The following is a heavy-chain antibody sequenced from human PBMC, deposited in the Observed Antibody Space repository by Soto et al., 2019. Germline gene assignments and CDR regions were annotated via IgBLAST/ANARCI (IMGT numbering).Heavy chain of an antibody. CDR3: VKGVYCGAGTCASDF. CDR2: VSESGGRT. D-gene: IGHD2-15*01. Sequence: EVQLLESGGDLVQPGGSLRLSCTGTGFSFGSYVMSWVRQAPGKGLEWVSGVSESGGRTYYADSVEGRFIISRDNSENTLYLHMCGLRAEETAAYYCVKGVYCGAGTCASDFWGQGTLVTVSS. J-gene: IGHJ4*02. CDR1: GFSFGSYV. V-gene: IGHV3-23*01.